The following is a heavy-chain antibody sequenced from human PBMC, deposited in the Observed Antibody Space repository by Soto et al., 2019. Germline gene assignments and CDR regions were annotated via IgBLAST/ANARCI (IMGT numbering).Heavy chain of an antibody. CDR1: GFTFSSYS. J-gene: IGHJ4*02. D-gene: IGHD6-19*01. CDR2: ISSSSSYI. Sequence: EVQLVESGGGLVKPGGSLRLSCAASGFTFSSYSMNWVRQAPGKGLEWVSSISSSSSYIYYADSVKGRFTISRDNAKNSLYLQMNSLRAEDTAVYYCARSIAVAGTLYYFDYLGQGTLVTVSS. CDR3: ARSIAVAGTLYYFDY. V-gene: IGHV3-21*01.